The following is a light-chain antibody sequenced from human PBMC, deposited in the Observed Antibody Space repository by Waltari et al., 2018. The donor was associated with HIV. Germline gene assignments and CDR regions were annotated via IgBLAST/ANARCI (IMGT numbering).Light chain of an antibody. V-gene: IGLV1-40*01. CDR2: GNN. J-gene: IGLJ2*01. CDR3: QSYDSSLTGSV. CDR1: SSHNGAGYD. Sequence: QSVLTQPPSVSGAPGQRVTIPCTWTSSHNGAGYDVHWYQQVPGTAPKLLIYGNNNRPSGVPDRFSASKSGASPSLAITGLQAEDEADYYCQSYDSSLTGSVFGGGTKLTVL.